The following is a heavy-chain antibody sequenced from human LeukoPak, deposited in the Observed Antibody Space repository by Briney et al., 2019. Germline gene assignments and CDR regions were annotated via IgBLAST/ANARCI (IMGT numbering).Heavy chain of an antibody. CDR3: ARAPLEYNYAYDY. V-gene: IGHV3-48*01. Sequence: GGSLRLSCVASGFTFSTYSMNWVRQAPGKELEWVSYISSGSTTIYYADSVKGRFTISRDNAKNSLYLQMNSLRAEDTALYYCARAPLEYNYAYDYWGRGTLVTVSS. D-gene: IGHD5-24*01. J-gene: IGHJ4*02. CDR2: ISSGSTTI. CDR1: GFTFSTYS.